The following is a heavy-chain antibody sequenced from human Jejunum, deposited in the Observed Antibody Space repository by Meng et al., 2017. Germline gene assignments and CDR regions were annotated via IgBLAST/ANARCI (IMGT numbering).Heavy chain of an antibody. CDR2: INPNTGGT. J-gene: IGHJ4*02. CDR3: AREVGSLAGDFDS. CDR1: GYTFTAYY. D-gene: IGHD6-19*01. V-gene: IGHV1-2*02. Sequence: VHRVQPGAEVKNPGASVKVSCKASGYTFTAYYIHWVRQAPGQGLEWMGWINPNTGGTNYAQNFEDGVTMTRDTSINTAYMEVSRLRSDDTAVYYCAREVGSLAGDFDSWGQGTLVTVSS.